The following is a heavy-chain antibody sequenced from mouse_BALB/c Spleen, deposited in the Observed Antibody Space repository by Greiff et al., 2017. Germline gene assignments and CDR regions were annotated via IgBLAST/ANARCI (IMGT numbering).Heavy chain of an antibody. D-gene: IGHD3-2*02. CDR2: ISSGGST. CDR1: GFTFSSYA. V-gene: IGHV5-6-5*01. J-gene: IGHJ2*01. CDR3: AREGTGYGPFDY. Sequence: EVKLVESGGGLVKPGGSLKLSCAASGFTFSSYAMSWVRQTPEKRLEWVASISSGGSTYYPDSVKGRFTISRDNARNILYLQMSSLRSEDTAMYYCAREGTGYGPFDYWGQGTTLTVSS.